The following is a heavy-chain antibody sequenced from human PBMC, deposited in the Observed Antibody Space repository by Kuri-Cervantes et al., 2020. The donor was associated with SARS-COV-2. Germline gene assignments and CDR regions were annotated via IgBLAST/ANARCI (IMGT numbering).Heavy chain of an antibody. CDR2: IIPIFGTA. Sequence: SVKVSCKAAGGTFSSYAISWVRQAPGQGLEWMGGIIPIFGTANYAQKFQGRVTTTADESTNTAYMELSSLRSEDTAVYYWARDTRGGLFQPDAFDIWGQGTMVTVSS. CDR3: ARDTRGGLFQPDAFDI. CDR1: GGTFSSYA. V-gene: IGHV1-69*13. J-gene: IGHJ3*02. D-gene: IGHD3-22*01.